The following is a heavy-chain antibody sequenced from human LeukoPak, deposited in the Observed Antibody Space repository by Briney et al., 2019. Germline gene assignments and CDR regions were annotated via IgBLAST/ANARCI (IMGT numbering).Heavy chain of an antibody. CDR2: IYYSGST. D-gene: IGHD3-10*01. J-gene: IGHJ4*02. CDR3: ARVTAGDQDFDY. CDR1: GGSISSGDFY. V-gene: IGHV4-30-4*01. Sequence: SETLSLTCTVSGGSISSGDFYWSWIRQPPGKGLEWIGYIYYSGSTYYNPSLKSRVTISVDTSKNQFSLKLSSVTAADTAVYYCARVTAGDQDFDYWGQGTLVTVSS.